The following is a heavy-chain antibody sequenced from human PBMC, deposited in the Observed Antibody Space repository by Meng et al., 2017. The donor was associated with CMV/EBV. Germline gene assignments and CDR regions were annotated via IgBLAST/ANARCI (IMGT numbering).Heavy chain of an antibody. CDR2: IRYNGGST. Sequence: FTFNNDAMSWVRQAPGKGLEWVSGIRYNGGSTYYADSVKGRFTISRDNSKNTLYLQMNSLRDEDTAVYYCAKDGGAGYGGNSDWFDPWGQGTLVTVSS. CDR1: FTFNNDA. D-gene: IGHD4-23*01. V-gene: IGHV3-23*01. CDR3: AKDGGAGYGGNSDWFDP. J-gene: IGHJ5*02.